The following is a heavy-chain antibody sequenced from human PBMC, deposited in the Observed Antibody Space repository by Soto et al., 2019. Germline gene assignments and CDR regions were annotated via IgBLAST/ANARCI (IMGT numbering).Heavy chain of an antibody. CDR3: ATGSGGAFDP. J-gene: IGHJ5*02. Sequence: EVQLVESGGGLVQPGGSLRLSCAASGFNCITYWMHWVRQAPGKGLVWVSRISGDGSSTTYADSVKGRFTISRDNAKNTLYLQMNNLRAEDTAVYYCATGSGGAFDPWGQGTVVTVSS. D-gene: IGHD3-10*01. V-gene: IGHV3-74*01. CDR1: GFNCITYW. CDR2: ISGDGSST.